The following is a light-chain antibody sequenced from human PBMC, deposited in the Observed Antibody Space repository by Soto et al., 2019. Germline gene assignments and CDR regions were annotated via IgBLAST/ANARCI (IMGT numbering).Light chain of an antibody. CDR2: EVT. CDR1: SGV. V-gene: IGLV2-8*01. CDR3: SSYRGSNIFVV. J-gene: IGLJ2*01. Sequence: QSALTQPPSASGSPGQSVTISCTGTSGVSWYQQHPGKAPKLLIYEVTKRPSGVPDRFSGSKSGNTASLTVSGLQAEDEADYDCSSYRGSNIFVVFGGGTKVTVL.